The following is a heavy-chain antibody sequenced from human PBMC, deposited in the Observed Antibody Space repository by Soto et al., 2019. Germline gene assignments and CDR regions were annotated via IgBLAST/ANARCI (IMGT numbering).Heavy chain of an antibody. Sequence: SETLSLTCTVSGGSISSYYWSWIRQPPGKGLEWIGYIYYSGSTNYNPSLKSRVTISVDTSKNQFSLKLSSVTAADTAVYYCARAYCSGGSCLWFDSWGQGTLVTVS. CDR3: ARAYCSGGSCLWFDS. D-gene: IGHD2-15*01. J-gene: IGHJ5*01. CDR2: IYYSGST. V-gene: IGHV4-59*01. CDR1: GGSISSYY.